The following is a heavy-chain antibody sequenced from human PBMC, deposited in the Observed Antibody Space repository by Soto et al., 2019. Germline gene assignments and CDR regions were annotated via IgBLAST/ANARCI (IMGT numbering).Heavy chain of an antibody. D-gene: IGHD2-15*01. CDR2: ISAYNGNT. J-gene: IGHJ4*02. Sequence: ASVKVSCKASGYTFTGYYMHWVRQAPGQGLEWMGWISAYNGNTNYAQKLQGRVTMTTDTSTSTAYMELRSLRSDDTAVYYCARDLRYCSGGSCYFVYWGQGTLVTVSS. CDR1: GYTFTGYY. V-gene: IGHV1-18*04. CDR3: ARDLRYCSGGSCYFVY.